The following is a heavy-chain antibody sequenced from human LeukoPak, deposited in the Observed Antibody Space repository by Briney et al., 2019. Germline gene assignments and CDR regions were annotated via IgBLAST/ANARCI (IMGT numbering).Heavy chain of an antibody. CDR2: ISHSGST. Sequence: GSLRLSCAASGFTFSSYSMNWVRQPPGKGLEWIGEISHSGSTNYNPSLKSRVTISVDTSKNQFSLKLSSVTAADTAVYYCARARIAAAGREVIDYWGQGTLVTVSS. CDR1: GFTFSSYS. D-gene: IGHD6-13*01. J-gene: IGHJ4*02. V-gene: IGHV4-34*01. CDR3: ARARIAAAGREVIDY.